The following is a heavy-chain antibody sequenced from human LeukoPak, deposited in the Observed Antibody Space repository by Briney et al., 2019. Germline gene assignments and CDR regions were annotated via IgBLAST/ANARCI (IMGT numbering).Heavy chain of an antibody. Sequence: GGSLRLSCAASGFTFSSYAMSWVRQAPGKGLEWVSAISGSGGSTYYADSVKGRFTISRDNSKNTLYLQMNSLRAEDTAVYYCARDRVGVVSYYYYGMDVWGQGTTVTVSS. J-gene: IGHJ6*02. CDR1: GFTFSSYA. CDR2: ISGSGGST. CDR3: ARDRVGVVSYYYYGMDV. V-gene: IGHV3-23*01. D-gene: IGHD3-3*01.